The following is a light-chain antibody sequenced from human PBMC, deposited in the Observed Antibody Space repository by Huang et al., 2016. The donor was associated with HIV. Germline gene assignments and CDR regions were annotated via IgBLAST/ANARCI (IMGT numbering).Light chain of an antibody. CDR1: QSVGTSF. Sequence: EIVLTQSPGTLSLSPGERATLSCRASQSVGTSFLAWYQQKPGQAPRLLRSGASISATGIPNRFSGSEAGTDFALTISSVESEDCAMYYYQHYRHAPFTFGHGTMLEI. J-gene: IGKJ2*01. V-gene: IGKV3-20*01. CDR2: GAS. CDR3: QHYRHAPFT.